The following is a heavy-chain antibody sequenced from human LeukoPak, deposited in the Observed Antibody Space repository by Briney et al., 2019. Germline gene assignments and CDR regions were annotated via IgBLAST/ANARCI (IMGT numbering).Heavy chain of an antibody. Sequence: KPSETLSLTCTVSGDSISSSSYYWVWLRQPPGKGLEWIATIHYTGSTYYNPSLKSRVTISVDTSKNQFSLKLSSVTAADTAMCYCARYWGPYDNSGAYFDYWGQGTLVTVSS. CDR3: ARYWGPYDNSGAYFDY. CDR1: GDSISSSSYY. J-gene: IGHJ4*02. V-gene: IGHV4-39*01. CDR2: IHYTGST. D-gene: IGHD3-22*01.